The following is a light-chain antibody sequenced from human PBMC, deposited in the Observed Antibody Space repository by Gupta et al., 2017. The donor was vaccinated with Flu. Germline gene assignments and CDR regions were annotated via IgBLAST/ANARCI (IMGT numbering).Light chain of an antibody. V-gene: IGLV1-40*01. CDR1: TSNIGAGYD. Sequence: QFVLTQPPSVSGAPGQRVTISCTGSTSNIGAGYDVHWYQQVPGRAPKRLIFGNNNRPSGVADRFSGSKSGTSASLAIAGLHAEDEADYYCQSYDNSLSGSKVFGGGTKLTVL. CDR3: QSYDNSLSGSKV. J-gene: IGLJ3*02. CDR2: GNN.